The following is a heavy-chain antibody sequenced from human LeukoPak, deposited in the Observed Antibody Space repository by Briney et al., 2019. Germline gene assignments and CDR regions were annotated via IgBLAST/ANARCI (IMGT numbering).Heavy chain of an antibody. CDR1: GGSISSYY. CDR3: ARAGSSGWYRGYFDY. J-gene: IGHJ4*02. CDR2: IYYSGST. Sequence: SETLSLTCTVSGGSISSYYWSWIRQPPGKGLEWIGYIYYSGSTNYNPSLKSRVTISVDTSKNQFSLKLSSVTAADTAVYYCARAGSSGWYRGYFDYWGQGTLVTVSS. D-gene: IGHD6-19*01. V-gene: IGHV4-59*01.